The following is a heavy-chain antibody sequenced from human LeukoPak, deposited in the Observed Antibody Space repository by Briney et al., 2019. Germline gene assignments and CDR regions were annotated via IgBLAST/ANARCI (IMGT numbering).Heavy chain of an antibody. CDR2: ISYDGSNK. CDR3: ARDGSPNYGDYAFFDT. J-gene: IGHJ4*02. Sequence: GGSLRLSCAASGFTSSSYAMHWVRQAPGKGLEWVAVISYDGSNKYYADSVKGRFTISRDNSKNTLYLQMNSLRVEDTAVYYCARDGSPNYGDYAFFDTWGQGTLVTVSS. CDR1: GFTSSSYA. V-gene: IGHV3-30-3*01. D-gene: IGHD4-17*01.